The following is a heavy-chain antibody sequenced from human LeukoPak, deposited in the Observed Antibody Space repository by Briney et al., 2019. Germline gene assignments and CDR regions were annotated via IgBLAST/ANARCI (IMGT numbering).Heavy chain of an antibody. D-gene: IGHD2-21*02. J-gene: IGHJ3*02. CDR3: ASTYVVVTAVHDAFHI. CDR2: IKQDGSEK. Sequence: GGSLRLSCAASGFTFSKYWMSWLRQAPGKGLEWVANIKQDGSEKYYVDSVKGRFTISRDNAKNSLYLQMNSLRAEDTAVYYCASTYVVVTAVHDAFHIWGQGTMVTVSS. V-gene: IGHV3-7*01. CDR1: GFTFSKYW.